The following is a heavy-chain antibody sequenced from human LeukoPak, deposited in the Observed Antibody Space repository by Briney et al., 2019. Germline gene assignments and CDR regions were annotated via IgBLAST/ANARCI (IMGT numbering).Heavy chain of an antibody. CDR3: ARDYDILTGYFDY. Sequence: GGSLRLSCAASGFTFSSYSMNWVRQAPGKGLEWVSSISSSSRYIYYADSVKGRFTISRDNAKNSLYLQMNSLRAEDTAVYYCARDYDILTGYFDYWGQGTLVTVSS. V-gene: IGHV3-21*01. J-gene: IGHJ4*02. D-gene: IGHD3-9*01. CDR1: GFTFSSYS. CDR2: ISSSSRYI.